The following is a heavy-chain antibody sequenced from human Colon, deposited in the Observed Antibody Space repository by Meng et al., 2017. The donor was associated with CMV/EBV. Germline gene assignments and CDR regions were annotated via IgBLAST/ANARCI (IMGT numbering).Heavy chain of an antibody. CDR1: TSPVG. J-gene: IGHJ5*02. D-gene: IGHD2-15*01. V-gene: IGHV2-5*02. Sequence: TSPVGVGWIRRPPGKALEWIARIFGDDMKRYNSTLASRLTVTKDTSKNKVVLTMTNMNPVDTATYYCAHTSGRDCATPDCHIRYFDPWGQGTLVTVSS. CDR2: IFGDDMK. CDR3: AHTSGRDCATPDCHIRYFDP.